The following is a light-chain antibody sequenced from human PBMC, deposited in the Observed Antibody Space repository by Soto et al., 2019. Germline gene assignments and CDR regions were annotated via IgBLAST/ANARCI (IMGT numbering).Light chain of an antibody. J-gene: IGLJ3*02. CDR2: EVS. CDR1: SSDVGVYNY. CDR3: SSYAGSNNWV. V-gene: IGLV2-8*01. Sequence: QSALTQPPSASGSPGQSVTISCTGTSSDVGVYNYVSWYQQHPGKAPKLMIYEVSKRPSGVSDRFSGSKSGNTASLTFAGLQAEDEADYYCSSYAGSNNWVFGGGTKVTVL.